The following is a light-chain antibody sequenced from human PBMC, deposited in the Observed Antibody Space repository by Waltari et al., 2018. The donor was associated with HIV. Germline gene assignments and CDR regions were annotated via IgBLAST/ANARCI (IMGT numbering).Light chain of an antibody. CDR1: QSLSTN. J-gene: IGKJ4*01. V-gene: IGKV3-15*01. CDR2: WVS. Sequence: IVMTQSPATLSVSPGERATLSCRASQSLSTNVAWYQQKPGQPPRPLIYWVSTRATGISARFSGSGSRTEFTLTISSVQSEDFAVYYCQQYLRWPLTFGGGTKVEV. CDR3: QQYLRWPLT.